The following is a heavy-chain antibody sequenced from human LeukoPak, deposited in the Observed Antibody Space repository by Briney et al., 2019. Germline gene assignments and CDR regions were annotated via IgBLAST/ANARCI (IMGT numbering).Heavy chain of an antibody. V-gene: IGHV1-18*01. CDR2: ISVYNGNT. CDR3: ARGPRITIFGVVMANDAFDI. Sequence: ASVKVSCKASGYTFNNYGITWVRQAPGQGLEWMGWISVYNGNTNYVQKLQGRLAMTTDTSTSTAYMELRSLRFDDTVVYYCARGPRITIFGVVMANDAFDIWGQGTMVTVSS. J-gene: IGHJ3*02. CDR1: GYTFNNYG. D-gene: IGHD3-3*01.